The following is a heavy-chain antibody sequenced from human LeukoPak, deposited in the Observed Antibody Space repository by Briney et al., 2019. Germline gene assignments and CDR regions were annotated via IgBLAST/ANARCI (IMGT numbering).Heavy chain of an antibody. D-gene: IGHD4-23*01. V-gene: IGHV4-59*01. J-gene: IGHJ2*01. CDR2: INYSGST. CDR1: GGSINIYY. CDR3: ARGGSGGGNSADWYFDL. Sequence: KPSETLSLTCTVSGGSINIYYWSWIRQPPGKGLEWIGYINYSGSTNYNPSLNSRVTISVDTSKNQFSLKLGSVAAADTAVYYCARGGSGGGNSADWYFDLWAVAPWSLSPQ.